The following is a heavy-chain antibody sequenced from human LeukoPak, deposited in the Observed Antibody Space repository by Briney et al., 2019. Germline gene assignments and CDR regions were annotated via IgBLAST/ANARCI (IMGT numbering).Heavy chain of an antibody. CDR1: GYTFTSYY. V-gene: IGHV1-46*01. J-gene: IGHJ4*02. CDR3: ARVVDYPRTGYYFDY. D-gene: IGHD2-2*01. CDR2: INPSGGST. Sequence: GASVKVSCKASGYTFTSYYMHWVRQAPGQGLEWMGIINPSGGSTSYAQKFQGRVTMTRDMSTSTVYMELSSLRPEDTAVYYCARVVDYPRTGYYFDYWGQGTLVTVSS.